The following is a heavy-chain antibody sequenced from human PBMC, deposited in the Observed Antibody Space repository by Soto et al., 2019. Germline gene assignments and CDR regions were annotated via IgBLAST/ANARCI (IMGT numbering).Heavy chain of an antibody. Sequence: WIRQPPGKGLEWIGYIYHSGSTLYNPSLKSRVTISVDKSKNQFSLKLTSVTAADTAVYYCARDQLEGNWFDPWGQGTLVTVSS. D-gene: IGHD1-1*01. J-gene: IGHJ5*02. CDR3: ARDQLEGNWFDP. CDR2: IYHSGST. V-gene: IGHV4-30-2*01.